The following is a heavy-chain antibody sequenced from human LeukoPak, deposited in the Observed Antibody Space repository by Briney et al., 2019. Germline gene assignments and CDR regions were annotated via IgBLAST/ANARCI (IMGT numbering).Heavy chain of an antibody. CDR3: AKLGGHPLHNYYVGV. J-gene: IGHJ6*03. D-gene: IGHD3-16*01. CDR2: ILDSGYSA. Sequence: GGSLRLSCAASGFTFSSYAMSWVRQAPGKGLEWVSGILDSGYSAYYANSVKGRFTISRDNSNNTLYLQMNSLRAEDTAVYYCAKLGGHPLHNYYVGVWGKGTTVAVSS. CDR1: GFTFSSYA. V-gene: IGHV3-23*01.